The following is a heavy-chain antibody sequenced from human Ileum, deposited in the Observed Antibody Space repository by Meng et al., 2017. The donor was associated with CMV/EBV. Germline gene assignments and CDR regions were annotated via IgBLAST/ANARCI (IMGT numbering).Heavy chain of an antibody. CDR1: GFIFSNYA. CDR2: ISGGGGSTYYT. Sequence: GESLKISCAASGFIFSNYAMSWVRQTPGKGLEWVSVISGGGGSTYYTYYADSVKGRFTISRDNSKNTLYLQMNSLRVEDTAVYYCARGRRSCNNIRCHPGGLDVWGQGTTVTVSS. V-gene: IGHV3-23*01. J-gene: IGHJ6*02. D-gene: IGHD2/OR15-2a*01. CDR3: ARGRRSCNNIRCHPGGLDV.